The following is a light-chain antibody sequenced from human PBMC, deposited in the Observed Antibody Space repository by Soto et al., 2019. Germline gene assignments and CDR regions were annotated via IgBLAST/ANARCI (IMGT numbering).Light chain of an antibody. V-gene: IGKV1-39*01. CDR3: RQSYSTTWT. CDR1: QGISTY. J-gene: IGKJ1*01. Sequence: QMTQSTSSLSASVGDRVTITCRASQGISTYLNWYQQKPGKAPKLLIYAASSLQSGVPSRFSGSGSETDFTLTISSLQPEDFATYSCRQSYSTTWTFGQGTKVAIK. CDR2: AAS.